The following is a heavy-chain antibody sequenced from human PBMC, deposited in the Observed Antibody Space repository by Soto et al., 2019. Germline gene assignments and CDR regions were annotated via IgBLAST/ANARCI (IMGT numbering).Heavy chain of an antibody. J-gene: IGHJ4*02. CDR2: FDPEDGET. V-gene: IGHV1-24*01. D-gene: IGHD6-19*01. CDR3: ATGPGQWLARYYFDY. Sequence: EASVKVSCKVSGYTLTELSMHWVRQAPGKGLEWMGGFDPEDGETIYAQKFQGRVTVTEDTSTDTAYMELSSLRSEDTAVYYCATGPGQWLARYYFDYWGQGTLVTVSS. CDR1: GYTLTELS.